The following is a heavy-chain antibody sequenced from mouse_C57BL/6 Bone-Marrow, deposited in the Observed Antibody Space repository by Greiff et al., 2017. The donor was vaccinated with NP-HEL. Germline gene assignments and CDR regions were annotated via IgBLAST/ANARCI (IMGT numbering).Heavy chain of an antibody. CDR3: ARDYGSSCADY. CDR1: GYTFTSYG. Sequence: QVQLQQSGAELARPGASVKLSCKASGYTFTSYGISWVKQRTGQGLEWIGEIYPRSGNTYYNEKFKGKATLTADKSSSTAYMELRSLTSEDSAVYYCARDYGSSCADYWGQGTTLTVSS. CDR2: IYPRSGNT. D-gene: IGHD1-1*01. V-gene: IGHV1-81*01. J-gene: IGHJ2*01.